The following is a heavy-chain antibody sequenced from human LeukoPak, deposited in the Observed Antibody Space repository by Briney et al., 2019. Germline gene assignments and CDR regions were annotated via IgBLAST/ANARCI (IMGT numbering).Heavy chain of an antibody. CDR3: GRAYDFSRH. CDR1: GFTFSSYG. Sequence: GGSLRLSCAASGFTFSSYGMHWVRQAPGKGLEWVAFIRYDGSNKYYADSVKGRFTISRDNAKNSLYLQMNSLRAEDTALYYCGRAYDFSRHRGQGTLVTVSS. V-gene: IGHV3-30*02. CDR2: IRYDGSNK. J-gene: IGHJ4*02. D-gene: IGHD3-3*01.